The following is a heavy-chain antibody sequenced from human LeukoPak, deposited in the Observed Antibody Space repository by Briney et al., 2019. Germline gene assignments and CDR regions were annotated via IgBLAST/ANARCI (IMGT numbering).Heavy chain of an antibody. J-gene: IGHJ5*02. CDR3: AREMFDP. CDR2: ISYDGSNK. V-gene: IGHV3-30*04. Sequence: GSLRLSSAASGFTFSSYAMHWVRQAPGKGLEWVAVISYDGSNKYYADSVKGRFTISRDNSKNTLYLQMNSLRAEDTAVYYCAREMFDPWGQGTLVTVSS. CDR1: GFTFSSYA.